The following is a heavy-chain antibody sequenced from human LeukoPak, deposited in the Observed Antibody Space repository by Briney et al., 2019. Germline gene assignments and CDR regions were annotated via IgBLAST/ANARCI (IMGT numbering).Heavy chain of an antibody. Sequence: SVKVSCKASGGTFTSYAISWVRQAPGQGLEWMGGIIPIFGTASYAQKFQGRVTITTDESTSTAYMELSSLRAEDTAVYYCARYEDSSGLRYWGQGTLVTVSS. CDR1: GGTFTSYA. D-gene: IGHD3-22*01. CDR3: ARYEDSSGLRY. V-gene: IGHV1-69*05. CDR2: IIPIFGTA. J-gene: IGHJ4*02.